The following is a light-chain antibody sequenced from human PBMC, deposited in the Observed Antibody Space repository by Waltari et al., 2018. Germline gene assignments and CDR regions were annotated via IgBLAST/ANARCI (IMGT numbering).Light chain of an antibody. CDR3: ALYMGSGIWV. Sequence: TVVTQEPSLSVSPGGTVTLTCALSSGSLSTTSYATWYQPTPGQAPRTLVYKANARSPGVPDRFSGSILGNTAALTITGAQADDESDYYCALYMGSGIWVFGGGTRLTVL. J-gene: IGLJ3*02. CDR1: SGSLSTTSY. V-gene: IGLV8-61*01. CDR2: KAN.